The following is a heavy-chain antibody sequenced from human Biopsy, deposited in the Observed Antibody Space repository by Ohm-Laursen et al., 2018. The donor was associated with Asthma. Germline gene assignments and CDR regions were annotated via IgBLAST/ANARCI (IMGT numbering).Heavy chain of an antibody. D-gene: IGHD3-3*02. CDR2: IKHDGAEK. CDR1: GFTFSNYG. CDR3: ARTFHFWSPYHAEHYQL. Sequence: GSLRLSCIASGFTFSNYGMHWVRQVPGKGLEWVANIKHDGAEKNHVDSLKGRFTISRDNAKNSLYLQMNSLRAEDTAVYYCARTFHFWSPYHAEHYQLWGQGTLVTVPS. V-gene: IGHV3-7*01. J-gene: IGHJ1*01.